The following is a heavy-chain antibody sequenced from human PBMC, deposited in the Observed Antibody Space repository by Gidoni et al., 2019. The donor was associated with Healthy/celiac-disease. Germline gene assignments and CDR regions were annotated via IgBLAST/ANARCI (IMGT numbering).Heavy chain of an antibody. V-gene: IGHV4-39*01. CDR3: ARHAYYGSGSFFLDY. CDR1: DDSISSSSYY. D-gene: IGHD3-10*01. J-gene: IGHJ4*02. CDR2: ISYSGRT. Sequence: QLQLQESCPGLVNPSETLSLTCTVSDDSISSSSYYWGWIRQHPGKGLELIGRISYSGRTYYNPSLKSRVTISVDTSKNQFSLKLSSVTAADTAVYYCARHAYYGSGSFFLDYWGQGTLVTVSS.